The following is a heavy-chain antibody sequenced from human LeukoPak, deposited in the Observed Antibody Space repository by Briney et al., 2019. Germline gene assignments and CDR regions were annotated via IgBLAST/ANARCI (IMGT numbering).Heavy chain of an antibody. V-gene: IGHV3-11*04. D-gene: IGHD3-22*01. CDR2: ISGSGHDI. J-gene: IGHJ4*02. CDR1: GFTFSDSY. CDR3: AKDSKGPNYYDSSGVDY. Sequence: GGSLRLSCAASGFTFSDSYMTWARQAPGKGVEWVAYISGSGHDINYSDSVKGRFTISRDNAKNSLYLQMNSLRAEDTAVYYCAKDSKGPNYYDSSGVDYWGQGTLVTVSS.